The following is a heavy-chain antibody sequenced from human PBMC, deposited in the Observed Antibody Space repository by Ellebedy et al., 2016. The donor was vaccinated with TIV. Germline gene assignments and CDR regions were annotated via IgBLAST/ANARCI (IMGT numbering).Heavy chain of an antibody. Sequence: GESLKISCAASGFTFSSYGMHWVRRAPGKGLEWVALVWYDGSTQYYADSVQGRFTISRGNSKNTMYLQMNSLRAEDTAVYYCARDMGSYGGNTDFQHWGQGTLVTVSS. J-gene: IGHJ1*01. CDR2: VWYDGSTQ. CDR1: GFTFSSYG. CDR3: ARDMGSYGGNTDFQH. D-gene: IGHD4-23*01. V-gene: IGHV3-33*01.